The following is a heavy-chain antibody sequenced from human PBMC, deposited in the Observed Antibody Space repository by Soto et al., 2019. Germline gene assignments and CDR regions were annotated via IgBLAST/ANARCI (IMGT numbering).Heavy chain of an antibody. CDR2: ICHTGTT. J-gene: IGHJ5*02. D-gene: IGHD2-15*01. CDR1: GGSFSSHNM. Sequence: SETLSLTCGVSGGSFSSHNMWSLVRQSPAKVLEWIGEICHTGTTNYNPSLKSRFTLSVDKSNNTFSLNLTSVTAADTAVYYYVKRSIVTLNLFDPWGPGTLVTVSS. V-gene: IGHV4-4*02. CDR3: VKRSIVTLNLFDP.